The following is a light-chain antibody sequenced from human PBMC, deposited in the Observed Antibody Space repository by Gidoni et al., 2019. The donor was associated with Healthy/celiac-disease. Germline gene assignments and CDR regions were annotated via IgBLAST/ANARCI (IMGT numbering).Light chain of an antibody. J-gene: IGKJ1*01. Sequence: EIVLTQSPATLSLSPGERDTLSCRASQSVSSYLAWYQQKPGQAPKLLIYDASNRATGVPARFSGSGSGTDFTLTISSLEPEDFAIYYCQQSNSRPWTFGQGTKVEIK. CDR2: DAS. CDR3: QQSNSRPWT. V-gene: IGKV3-11*01. CDR1: QSVSSY.